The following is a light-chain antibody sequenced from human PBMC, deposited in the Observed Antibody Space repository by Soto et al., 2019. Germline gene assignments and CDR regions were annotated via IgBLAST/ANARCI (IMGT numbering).Light chain of an antibody. J-gene: IGLJ2*01. V-gene: IGLV2-8*01. CDR3: SSFAGGGNPVL. Sequence: QSVLTQPPSASGSLGQSVTISCTGTSSDVGGYNYVSWHQQHPGKASKVMIYEVTERPPGVPDRFSGSKSGNTASLTVSGLQAEDEADYYCSSFAGGGNPVLLGGGTKLTVL. CDR1: SSDVGGYNY. CDR2: EVT.